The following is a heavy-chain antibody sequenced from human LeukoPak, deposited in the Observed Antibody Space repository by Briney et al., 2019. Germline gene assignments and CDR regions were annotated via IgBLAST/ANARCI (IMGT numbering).Heavy chain of an antibody. Sequence: SETLSLTCAVYGGSFSGYYWSWIRQPPGKGLEWIGEINHSGNTHYNPSLKSRVTISVDTSKNQFSLKLSSVTAADTAVYYCARGPMGYDFWSGYLGWFDPWGQGTLVTVSS. CDR3: ARGPMGYDFWSGYLGWFDP. CDR1: GGSFSGYY. CDR2: INHSGNT. J-gene: IGHJ5*02. D-gene: IGHD3-3*01. V-gene: IGHV4-34*01.